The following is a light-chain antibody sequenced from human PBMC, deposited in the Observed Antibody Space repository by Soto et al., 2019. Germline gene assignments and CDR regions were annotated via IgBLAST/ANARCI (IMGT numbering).Light chain of an antibody. J-gene: IGLJ1*01. V-gene: IGLV2-14*01. Sequence: QSVLTQPASVSGSPGQSITISCTGTSNDVGGYNYVSWYQQHPGKAPKLMIYDVRNRPSGVSNRFSGSKSVNTASLTISGLQAEDEADYYCSSYTTISTYVFGTGTKLTVL. CDR2: DVR. CDR3: SSYTTISTYV. CDR1: SNDVGGYNY.